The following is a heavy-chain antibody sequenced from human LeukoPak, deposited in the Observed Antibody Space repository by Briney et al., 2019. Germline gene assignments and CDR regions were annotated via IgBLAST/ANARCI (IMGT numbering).Heavy chain of an antibody. CDR1: GFTFSGYS. Sequence: GGSLRLSCAASGFTFSGYSMNWVRQAPGKGLEWVAYISNGGSNIRYADSVKGRLTISRDNANKSLYLQMNSLRAEDTAVYYCATSGGHGWNYYFDNWGQGTLVTVSS. CDR3: ATSGGHGWNYYFDN. D-gene: IGHD5-12*01. J-gene: IGHJ4*02. CDR2: ISNGGSNI. V-gene: IGHV3-48*04.